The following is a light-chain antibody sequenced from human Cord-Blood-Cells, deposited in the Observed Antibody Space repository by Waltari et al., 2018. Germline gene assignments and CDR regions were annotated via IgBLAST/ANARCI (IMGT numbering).Light chain of an antibody. CDR2: DAS. CDR3: QQRSNWPPWT. J-gene: IGKJ1*01. V-gene: IGKV3-11*01. Sequence: IVLTHSPATLSLSPGDRATLSCRARQSVSSYLAWYQQKPGQAPRLLIYDASNRATGIPARFSGSGSGTDFTRTISSLEPEDFAGYYCQQRSNWPPWTFGQGTKVEIK. CDR1: QSVSSY.